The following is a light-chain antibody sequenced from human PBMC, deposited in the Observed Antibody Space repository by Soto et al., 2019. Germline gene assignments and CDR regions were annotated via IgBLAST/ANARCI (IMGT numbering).Light chain of an antibody. CDR1: QGISNW. V-gene: IGKV1-12*01. Sequence: DIQMTQSPSSVSASVGDRVTITCRASQGISNWLAWYQQKPGKAPNLLIFAASSLQSGVPSRFSGSGSGTDSTLTISDLQPEDFSTYYCQQANSFPPTFGQGTKLEIK. CDR3: QQANSFPPT. CDR2: AAS. J-gene: IGKJ2*01.